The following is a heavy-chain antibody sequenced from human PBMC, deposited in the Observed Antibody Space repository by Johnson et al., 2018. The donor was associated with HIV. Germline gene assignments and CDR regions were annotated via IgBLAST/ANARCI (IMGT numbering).Heavy chain of an antibody. Sequence: EVQLVESGGGVVRPGGSLRLSCAASGFTLDDYGMSWVRQAPGKGLEWVSGINWSGGNTDYADSVKGRFTISRDNAKNSLYLQMNSLRAEDTAVYYCAKKRGYNYGTDTFDLCGHGTMVTVSS. CDR3: AKKRGYNYGTDTFDL. J-gene: IGHJ3*01. CDR1: GFTLDDYG. D-gene: IGHD5-18*01. V-gene: IGHV3-20*04. CDR2: INWSGGNT.